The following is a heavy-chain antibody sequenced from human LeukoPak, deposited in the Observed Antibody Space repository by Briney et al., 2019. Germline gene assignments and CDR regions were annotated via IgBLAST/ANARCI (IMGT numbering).Heavy chain of an antibody. D-gene: IGHD1-26*01. CDR3: AKVLYGATDHYFDY. CDR2: NSGGGSST. CDR1: GFTFSSYA. J-gene: IGHJ4*02. V-gene: IGHV3-23*01. Sequence: GGSLRLSCAASGFTFSSYAMSWVRQAPGKGLEWVSANSGGGSSTYYADSVKGRFTISRDNSKNTLYLQMNSLRAEDTAVYYCAKVLYGATDHYFDYWGQGTLDTVAS.